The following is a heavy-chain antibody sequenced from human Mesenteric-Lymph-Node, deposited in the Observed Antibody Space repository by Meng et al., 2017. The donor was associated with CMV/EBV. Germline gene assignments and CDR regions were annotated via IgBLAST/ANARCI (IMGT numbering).Heavy chain of an antibody. CDR2: IRYDGSNK. CDR3: ARELLPDSSGWYVPGGLDY. D-gene: IGHD6-19*01. CDR1: GFTFSSYG. V-gene: IGHV3-30*02. J-gene: IGHJ4*02. Sequence: GESRKISGAASGFTFSSYGMHWVRQAPGKGLEWVAFIRYDGSNKYYADSVKGRFTISRDNSKNTLYLQMNSLRAEDTAVYYCARELLPDSSGWYVPGGLDYWGQGTLVTVSS.